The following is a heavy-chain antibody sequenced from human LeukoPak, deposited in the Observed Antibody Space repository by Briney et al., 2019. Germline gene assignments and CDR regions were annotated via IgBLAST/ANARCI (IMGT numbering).Heavy chain of an antibody. CDR3: ARADGTYYYDSSGYYFRY. CDR1: GFTFSDYY. V-gene: IGHV3-11*01. CDR2: ISSSGSTI. J-gene: IGHJ4*02. D-gene: IGHD3-22*01. Sequence: GGSLRLSCAASGFTFSDYYMSWIRQAPGKGLEWVSYISSSGSTIYYADSVKGRFTISRDNAKNSLYLQMNSLRAEDTAVYYCARADGTYYYDSSGYYFRYWGQGTLVTVSS.